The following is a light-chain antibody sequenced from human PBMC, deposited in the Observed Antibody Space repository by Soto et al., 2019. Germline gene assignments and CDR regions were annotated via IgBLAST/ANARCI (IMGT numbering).Light chain of an antibody. V-gene: IGKV3-20*01. CDR2: GAS. CDR3: QQYGSSPPYT. J-gene: IGKJ2*01. CDR1: QSVSRSY. Sequence: EIALTQSPGTLSLSPGDRATLSCRASQSVSRSYLAWYHHKPGQAPRLLIYGASSRATGIPDRFSGSGSGTDFTLTISRLEPEDFAVYYCQQYGSSPPYTFGQGTKLEIK.